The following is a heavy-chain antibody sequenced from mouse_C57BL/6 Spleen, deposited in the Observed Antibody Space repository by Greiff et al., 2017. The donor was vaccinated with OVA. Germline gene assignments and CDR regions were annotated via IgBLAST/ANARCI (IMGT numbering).Heavy chain of an antibody. CDR1: GFTFSSYA. CDR3: TRENWDHYFDY. J-gene: IGHJ2*01. Sequence: EVHLVESGEGLVKPGGSLKLSCAASGFTFSSYAMSWVRQTPEKRLEWVAYISSGGDYIYYADTVKGRFTISRDNARNTLYLQMSSLKSEDTAMYYCTRENWDHYFDYWGQGTTLTVSS. V-gene: IGHV5-9-1*02. D-gene: IGHD4-1*01. CDR2: ISSGGDYI.